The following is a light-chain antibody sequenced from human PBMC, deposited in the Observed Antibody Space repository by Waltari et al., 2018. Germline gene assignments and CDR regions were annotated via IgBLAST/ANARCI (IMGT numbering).Light chain of an antibody. CDR3: QTGGHGTWV. Sequence: QLVLTQSPSASASLGASVKLTCTLSSGHSSNVIAWLHQRPEPGPRYLTKVNSDGSHSKGDEIPDRFPGSSSGAERYLTIASLQAEDEGDYYCQTGGHGTWVFGGGTKLTVL. CDR2: VNSDGSH. CDR1: SGHSSNV. V-gene: IGLV4-69*01. J-gene: IGLJ3*02.